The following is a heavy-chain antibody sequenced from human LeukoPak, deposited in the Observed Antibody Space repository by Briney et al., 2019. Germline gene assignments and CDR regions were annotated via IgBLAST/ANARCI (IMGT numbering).Heavy chain of an antibody. CDR3: ARGGANRFDY. CDR2: IKEDGSEA. J-gene: IGHJ4*02. CDR1: GFPFSGYW. D-gene: IGHD3-16*01. Sequence: PGGSQRLSCAASGFPFSGYWMTWVRQAPGRGLEWVATIKEDGSEAYFGDSVKGRFAISRDNAKNSLYLQMNSLRGEDTAVYYCARGGANRFDYWGQGTLVTVSS. V-gene: IGHV3-7*04.